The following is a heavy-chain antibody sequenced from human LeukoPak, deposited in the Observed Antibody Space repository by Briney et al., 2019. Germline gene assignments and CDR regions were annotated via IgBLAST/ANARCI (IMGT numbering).Heavy chain of an antibody. D-gene: IGHD2-21*02. CDR2: ISWNSGSV. V-gene: IGHV3-9*03. CDR3: AKATDFTYCGGDCYQGYYFDS. CDR1: GFTFDDYA. J-gene: IGHJ4*02. Sequence: GGSLRLSCAASGFTFDDYAMHWVRQAPGKGLEWVSGISWNSGSVVYADSVKGRFTISRDNAKNSLYLQMNNLSAEDMALYYCAKATDFTYCGGDCYQGYYFDSWGQGTLVTV.